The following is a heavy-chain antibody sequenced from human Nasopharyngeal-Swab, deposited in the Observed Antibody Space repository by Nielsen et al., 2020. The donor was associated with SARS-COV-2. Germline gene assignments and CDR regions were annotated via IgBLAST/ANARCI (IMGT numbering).Heavy chain of an antibody. CDR2: INHSGST. J-gene: IGHJ4*02. D-gene: IGHD3-10*01. CDR1: GGSFSASY. Sequence: SEPLCFTCAVYGGSFSASYCSWFRQLPGKGLEWIGEINHSGSTNYNPSLKSRVTISVDTSKNQFSLKLSSVTAADTAVYYCASAEWFGELSGSWWGQGTLVTVSS. CDR3: ASAEWFGELSGSW. V-gene: IGHV4-34*01.